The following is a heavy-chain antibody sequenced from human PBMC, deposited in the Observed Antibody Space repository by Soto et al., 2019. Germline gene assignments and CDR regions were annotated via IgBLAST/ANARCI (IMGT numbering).Heavy chain of an antibody. D-gene: IGHD2-15*01. V-gene: IGHV1-69*01. J-gene: IGHJ4*02. CDR1: GGTLNSYT. Sequence: QVQLVQSGAEVKKPGSSVRVSCKASGGTLNSYTISWVRQAPGQGLEWMGGIIPVFGTTDYAQKFQGRVTITADQSTGTACLDLFSLRSEDTAIYYCSISNSYGGGDFWGQGTLVTVSS. CDR3: SISNSYGGGDF. CDR2: IIPVFGTT.